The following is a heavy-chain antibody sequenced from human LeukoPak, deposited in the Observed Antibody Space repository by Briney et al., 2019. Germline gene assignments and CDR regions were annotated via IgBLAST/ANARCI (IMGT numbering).Heavy chain of an antibody. V-gene: IGHV1-2*06. CDR2: INPNSGGT. CDR1: GYTFTVYY. D-gene: IGHD5-18*01. CDR3: ARTGRYGYELYNWFDP. J-gene: IGHJ5*02. Sequence: GASVSVSCMASGYTFTVYYMHWVRQAPGQGLECMGRINPNSGGTNYAQKFQGRVTMTRDTSISTAYMELSRLRSDDTAVYYCARTGRYGYELYNWFDPWGQGTLVTVSS.